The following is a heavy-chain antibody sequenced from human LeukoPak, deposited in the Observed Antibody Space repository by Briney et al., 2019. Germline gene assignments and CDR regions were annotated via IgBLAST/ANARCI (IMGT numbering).Heavy chain of an antibody. Sequence: GGSLSLSCAASGFTFSSYAISWVRQAPGKVLEWVSAISGSGGSIYYAVSVKGRFTISRDNTKNSLYLQMNSLRAEDTAVYYCAKQTTFPGSYHLANFDYWGQGTLVTVSS. D-gene: IGHD3-10*01. CDR3: AKQTTFPGSYHLANFDY. CDR1: GFTFSSYA. V-gene: IGHV3-23*01. J-gene: IGHJ4*02. CDR2: ISGSGGSI.